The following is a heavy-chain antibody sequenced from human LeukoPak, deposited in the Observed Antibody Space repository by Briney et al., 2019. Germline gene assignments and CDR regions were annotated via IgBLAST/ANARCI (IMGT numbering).Heavy chain of an antibody. CDR3: AIVGVPAAMNDY. J-gene: IGHJ4*02. CDR2: IIPIFGTA. V-gene: IGHV1-69*13. CDR1: GYTFTSYG. D-gene: IGHD2-2*01. Sequence: SVKVSCKASGYTFTSYGISWVRQAPGQGLEWMGGIIPIFGTANYAQKFQGRVTITADESTSTAYMELSSLRSEDTAVYYCAIVGVPAAMNDYWGQGTLVTVSS.